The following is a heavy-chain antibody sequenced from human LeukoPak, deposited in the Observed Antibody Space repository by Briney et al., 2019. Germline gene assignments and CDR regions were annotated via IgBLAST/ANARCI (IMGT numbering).Heavy chain of an antibody. CDR3: ARAEQYQLLLH. Sequence: ASVKVSCKASGYTFTSYGITWVRQAPGQGPEWMGWINAYNGNTNYAQKLQGRVTMTTDTSTSTAYLDLRSLRSDDTAVYYCARAEQYQLLLHWGQGTLVTVSS. V-gene: IGHV1-18*01. CDR1: GYTFTSYG. CDR2: INAYNGNT. J-gene: IGHJ4*02. D-gene: IGHD2-2*01.